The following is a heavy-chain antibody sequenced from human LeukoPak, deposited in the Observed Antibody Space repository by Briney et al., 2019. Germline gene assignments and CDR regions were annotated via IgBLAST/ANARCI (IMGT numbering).Heavy chain of an antibody. CDR2: IYSGVST. V-gene: IGHV3-66*01. CDR1: GFIFSSYY. Sequence: PGGSLRLSCVASGFIFSSYYMTWVRQAPGKGLEWVSVIYSGVSTYYADSVKGRVAISRDNSKNTVFLQMSSVRAEDTAVYYCARSYSNHLFGMDVWGQGTTVTVTS. D-gene: IGHD4-11*01. CDR3: ARSYSNHLFGMDV. J-gene: IGHJ6*02.